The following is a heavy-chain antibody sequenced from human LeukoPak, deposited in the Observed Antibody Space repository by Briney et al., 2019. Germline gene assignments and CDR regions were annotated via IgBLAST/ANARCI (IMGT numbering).Heavy chain of an antibody. D-gene: IGHD6-13*01. Sequence: PGGSLRLSCAASGFTFSSYSMNWVRQAPGKGLEWVSYISSSSSTIYYADSVKGRFTISRDNAKNSLYLQMNSLRAEDTAVYYCARDQFPVGGPAAAPPDYWGQGTLVTVSS. CDR2: ISSSSSTI. CDR1: GFTFSSYS. CDR3: ARDQFPVGGPAAAPPDY. V-gene: IGHV3-48*04. J-gene: IGHJ4*02.